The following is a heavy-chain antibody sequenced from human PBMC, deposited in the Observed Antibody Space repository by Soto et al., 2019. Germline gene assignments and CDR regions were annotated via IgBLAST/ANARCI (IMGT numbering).Heavy chain of an antibody. J-gene: IGHJ4*02. CDR1: GGSISSYY. D-gene: IGHD5-12*01. Sequence: SETLSLTCTVSGGSISSYYWSWIRQPPGKGLEWIGYIYYSGSTNYNPSLKSRVTISVDTSKNQFSLKLSSVTAADTAVYYCARGLYKEQATIAYYFDYWGQGTLVTVSS. V-gene: IGHV4-59*01. CDR2: IYYSGST. CDR3: ARGLYKEQATIAYYFDY.